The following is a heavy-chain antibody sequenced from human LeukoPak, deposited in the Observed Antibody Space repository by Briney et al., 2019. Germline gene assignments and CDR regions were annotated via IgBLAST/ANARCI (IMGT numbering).Heavy chain of an antibody. CDR2: ISGSGDDT. CDR1: GFTFSSYA. Sequence: PGGSLRLSCAASGFTFSSYAMSWVRQAPGKGLEWVSGISGSGDDTKHADSVKGRFTISRDNSKNLVYLQMRSLRAEDTAVYYCARDGVNYDHSMGPFDFDPWGQGTRVTVSS. CDR3: ARDGVNYDHSMGPFDFDP. D-gene: IGHD3-3*01. V-gene: IGHV3-23*01. J-gene: IGHJ5*02.